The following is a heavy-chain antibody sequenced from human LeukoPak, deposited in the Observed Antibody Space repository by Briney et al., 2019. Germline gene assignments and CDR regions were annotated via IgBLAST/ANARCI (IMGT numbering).Heavy chain of an antibody. Sequence: SETLSLTCTVSGGSISSGGYYWSWIRQHPGKGLEWIGYIYYSGSTYYNPSPKSRVTISVDTSKNQFSLKLSSVTAADTAVYYCAREGPLWFGDNISAFDIWGQGTMVTVSS. V-gene: IGHV4-31*03. CDR3: AREGPLWFGDNISAFDI. J-gene: IGHJ3*02. CDR2: IYYSGST. CDR1: GGSISSGGYY. D-gene: IGHD3-10*01.